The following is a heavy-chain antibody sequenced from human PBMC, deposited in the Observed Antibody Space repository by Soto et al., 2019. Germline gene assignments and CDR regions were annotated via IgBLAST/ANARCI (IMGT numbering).Heavy chain of an antibody. CDR3: ARLGAYYQSLDY. V-gene: IGHV4-59*08. CDR2: IYYGGST. CDR1: GCYFIRNY. D-gene: IGHD2-21*01. Sequence: SETLSLTCRVSGCYFIRNYWSWIRQPPGKGLEWVGYIYYGGSTSYNPSLKSRVTISLETSKSQFSLRLNSVTAADTAVYYCARLGAYYQSLDYWGQGTLVTVSS. J-gene: IGHJ4*02.